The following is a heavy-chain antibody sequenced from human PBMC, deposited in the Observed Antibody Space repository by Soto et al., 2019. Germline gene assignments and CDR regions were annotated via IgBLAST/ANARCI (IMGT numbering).Heavy chain of an antibody. D-gene: IGHD2-21*02. V-gene: IGHV3-33*01. Sequence: QVQLVESGGGVVQPGRSLRLSCAASGFTFSSYGMHWVRQAPGKGLEWVAVIWYDGSNKYYADSVKGRFTISRDNSKNTLYLQMNSLGAEDTAVYYCARDGAAYCGGDCYPDDYWGQGTLVTVSS. CDR1: GFTFSSYG. CDR2: IWYDGSNK. J-gene: IGHJ4*02. CDR3: ARDGAAYCGGDCYPDDY.